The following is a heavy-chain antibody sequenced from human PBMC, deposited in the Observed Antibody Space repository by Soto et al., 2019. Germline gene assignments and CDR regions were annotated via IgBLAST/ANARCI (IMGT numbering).Heavy chain of an antibody. CDR3: AKNVAVAGFCLDP. CDR1: GDSISSHY. J-gene: IGHJ5*02. Sequence: QVQLHESGPGLVKPSETLSLTCTVSGDSISSHYWSWIRQPPGKGLEWIGHIYHSGGTRYNPSLRSRVTRSVDTSMNQFSLKLRSVTAADTAVYYCAKNVAVAGFCLDPWGQGILVTVSS. D-gene: IGHD6-19*01. CDR2: IYHSGGT. V-gene: IGHV4-59*11.